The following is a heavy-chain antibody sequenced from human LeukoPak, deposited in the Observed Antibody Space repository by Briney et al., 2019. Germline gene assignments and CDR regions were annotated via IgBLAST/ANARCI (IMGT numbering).Heavy chain of an antibody. D-gene: IGHD4-17*01. CDR2: IYSGGST. V-gene: IGHV3-53*01. CDR1: GFTVSSNY. CDR3: ARDLYGDYYFDY. Sequence: GGSLRLYCAASGFTVSSNYMSWVRQAPGKGLEWVSVIYSGGSTYYADSVKGRFTISRDNSKNTLYLQMNSLRAEDTAVYYCARDLYGDYYFDYWGQGTLVTVSS. J-gene: IGHJ4*02.